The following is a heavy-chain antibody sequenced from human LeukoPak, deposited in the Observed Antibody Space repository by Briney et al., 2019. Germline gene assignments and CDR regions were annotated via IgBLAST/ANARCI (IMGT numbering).Heavy chain of an antibody. D-gene: IGHD1-26*01. Sequence: PGGSLRLSCAASGFTFSSYAMHWVRQAPGKGLEWVAVISYDGSNKYYADSVKGRFTISRDNSKNTLYLQMNSLRAEDTAVYYCARDGDPYSGSLNWFDPWAQGTLVTVSS. V-gene: IGHV3-30-3*01. J-gene: IGHJ5*02. CDR3: ARDGDPYSGSLNWFDP. CDR1: GFTFSSYA. CDR2: ISYDGSNK.